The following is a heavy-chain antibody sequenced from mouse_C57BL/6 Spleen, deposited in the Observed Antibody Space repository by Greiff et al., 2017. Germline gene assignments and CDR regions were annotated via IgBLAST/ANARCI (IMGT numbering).Heavy chain of an antibody. CDR3: ARLITTVVDFDY. D-gene: IGHD1-1*01. Sequence: QVQLQQSGAELARPGASVKMSCKASGYTFTSYTMHWVKQRPGQGLEWIGYINPSSGYTKYNQKFKDKATLTADKSSSTAYMQLSSLTSEDSAVYYCARLITTVVDFDYWGQGTTLTVSS. CDR1: GYTFTSYT. CDR2: INPSSGYT. J-gene: IGHJ2*01. V-gene: IGHV1-4*01.